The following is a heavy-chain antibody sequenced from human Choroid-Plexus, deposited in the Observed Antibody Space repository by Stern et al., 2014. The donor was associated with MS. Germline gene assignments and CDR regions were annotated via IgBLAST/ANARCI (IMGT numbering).Heavy chain of an antibody. J-gene: IGHJ5*02. CDR2: VSYDGSNK. Sequence: QLVQSGGGVVQPGRPLRLSCVASGFTFGSCAMHWVRQAPGTGLEWVAGVSYDGSNKYCADAVKGRFTISRDNSQNTLYMQMSSLRPEDTAVYYCAKDRQYLTYFFDHWGQGSLVTVSS. D-gene: IGHD2/OR15-2a*01. CDR3: AKDRQYLTYFFDH. CDR1: GFTFGSCA. V-gene: IGHV3-30*18.